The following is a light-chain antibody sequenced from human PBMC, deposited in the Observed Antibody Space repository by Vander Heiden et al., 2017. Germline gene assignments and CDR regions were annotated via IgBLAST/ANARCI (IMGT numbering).Light chain of an antibody. J-gene: IGKJ4*01. V-gene: IGKV3-15*01. CDR3: QQYNNWPPLT. CDR2: GAS. CDR1: QSVSSN. Sequence: EIVMTQSPAPLSVSPGERATRPCRASQSVSSNLAWYQQKPGQAPRLLIYGASTRATGIPARFSGSGSGTEFTLTISSLQSEDFAVYYCQQYNNWPPLTFGGGAKVEIK.